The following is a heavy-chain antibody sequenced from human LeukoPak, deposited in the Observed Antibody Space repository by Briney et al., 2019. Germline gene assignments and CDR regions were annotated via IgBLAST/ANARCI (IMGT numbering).Heavy chain of an antibody. CDR1: GGSISSYY. Sequence: TSETLSLTCTVSGGSISSYYWSWIRQPPGKGLECIGYIYYSGSTNYNPSLKSRVTISVDTSKNQLFLKLTSVTAADTAVYYCARLGYSSSWLAVDYWGQGTLVTVSS. CDR3: ARLGYSSSWLAVDY. V-gene: IGHV4-59*08. D-gene: IGHD6-13*01. J-gene: IGHJ4*02. CDR2: IYYSGST.